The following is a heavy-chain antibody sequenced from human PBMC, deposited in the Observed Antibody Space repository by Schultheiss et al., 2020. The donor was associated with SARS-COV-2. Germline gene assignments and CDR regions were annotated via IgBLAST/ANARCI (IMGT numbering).Heavy chain of an antibody. V-gene: IGHV3-48*01. Sequence: GGSLRLSCADSGFTFSSYAMHWVRQAPGKGLEWVSYISSSGSTIYYSDSVKGRFTISRDNSKNTLYLQMNSLRAEDTAVYYCARELFPYFEYWGQGTLVTVSS. CDR1: GFTFSSYA. CDR3: ARELFPYFEY. CDR2: ISSSGSTI. J-gene: IGHJ4*02.